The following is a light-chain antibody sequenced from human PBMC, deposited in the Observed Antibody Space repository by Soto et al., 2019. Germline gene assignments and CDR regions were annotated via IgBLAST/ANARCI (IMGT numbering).Light chain of an antibody. CDR2: EVT. CDR1: SSDVGAYNY. J-gene: IGLJ1*01. CDR3: SSYTSISTLV. Sequence: QSALTQPASVSGSPGQSITISCTGTSSDVGAYNYVSWYQQYPGKAPKLMIYEVTNRPSGVSNRFSGSNSGNTASLTISGLQAEDEADYYCSSYTSISTLVFGTGTQLTVL. V-gene: IGLV2-14*01.